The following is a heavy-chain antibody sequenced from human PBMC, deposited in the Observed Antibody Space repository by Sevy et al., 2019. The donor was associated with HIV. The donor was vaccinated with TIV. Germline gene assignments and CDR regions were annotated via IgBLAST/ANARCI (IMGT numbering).Heavy chain of an antibody. CDR2: IGDSDTAT. Sequence: GGSLRLSCAASGFTFSRYAMSWVRQAPGRGLEWVSLIGDSDTATYYTDSVRGRFTISRDSSKNTLYLQMTSLRAGDTAVYYCAKGSYADINLFEYWGQGTLVTVS. CDR3: AKGSYADINLFEY. V-gene: IGHV3-23*01. D-gene: IGHD4-17*01. J-gene: IGHJ4*02. CDR1: GFTFSRYA.